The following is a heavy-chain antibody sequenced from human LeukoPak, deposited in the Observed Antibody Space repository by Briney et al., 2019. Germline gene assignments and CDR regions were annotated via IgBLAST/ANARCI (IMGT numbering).Heavy chain of an antibody. D-gene: IGHD6-19*01. CDR3: ARDRAYGYSTVWDFDY. CDR1: GYTFTSYG. CDR2: ISAYNGNT. V-gene: IGHV1-18*01. Sequence: GASVKVSCKASGYTFTSYGISWVRQAPGQGLEWMGWISAYNGNTNYAQKLQGRATMTTDTSTSTAYLELRSLRSDDTAVYYCARDRAYGYSTVWDFDYWGQGTLVTVSS. J-gene: IGHJ4*02.